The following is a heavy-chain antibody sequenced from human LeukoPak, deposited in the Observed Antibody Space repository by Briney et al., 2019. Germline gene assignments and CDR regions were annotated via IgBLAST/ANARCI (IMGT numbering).Heavy chain of an antibody. V-gene: IGHV4-4*07. D-gene: IGHD3-16*01. CDR2: IYSSGST. CDR3: ARDYWGAYDAFDI. Sequence: ASETLSLTCSVSGASVNNNYWSWLRQPAGKGLEWIGRIYSSGSTNYNPSLKSRVTMSVDTSKNQFSLRLSSVTAADTAVYFCARDYWGAYDAFDIWGQVTMVTVSS. J-gene: IGHJ3*02. CDR1: GASVNNNY.